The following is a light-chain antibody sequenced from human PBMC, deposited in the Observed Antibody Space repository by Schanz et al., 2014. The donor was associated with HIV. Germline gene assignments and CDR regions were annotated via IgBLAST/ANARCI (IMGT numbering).Light chain of an antibody. J-gene: IGKJ4*01. Sequence: EIVLTQSPGTLSLSPGERGTLSCRASQSVKSNFIGWYQQRPGQAPRLLIYAASSRATGIPDRFSGSGSGTDFTLTISRLEHEDFAVYYCHQYGSSRGTFGGGTRVELK. CDR1: QSVKSNF. CDR3: HQYGSSRGT. V-gene: IGKV3-20*01. CDR2: AAS.